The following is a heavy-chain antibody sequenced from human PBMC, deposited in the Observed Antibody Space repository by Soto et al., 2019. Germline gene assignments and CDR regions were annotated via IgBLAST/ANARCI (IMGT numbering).Heavy chain of an antibody. D-gene: IGHD3-22*01. CDR3: AREDSSGYYYNWFDP. V-gene: IGHV4-61*01. J-gene: IGHJ5*02. CDR2: IYYSGST. Sequence: PSETLSLTCTVSGGSVSSGSYYWSWIRQPPGKGLEWIGYIYYSGSTNYNHSLKSRVTISVDTSKNQFSLKLSSVTAADTAVYYCAREDSSGYYYNWFDPWGQGTLVTAPQ. CDR1: GGSVSSGSYY.